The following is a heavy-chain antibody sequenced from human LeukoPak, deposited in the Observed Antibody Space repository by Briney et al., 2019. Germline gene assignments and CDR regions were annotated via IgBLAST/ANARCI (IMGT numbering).Heavy chain of an antibody. J-gene: IGHJ4*02. CDR2: IYASGNT. CDR3: ARRGDS. CDR1: GDSISSGNYY. V-gene: IGHV4-61*02. Sequence: SETLSLTCTVSGDSISSGNYYWNWIRQPAGKGLEWIGRIYASGNTNYNPSLKSRVTISVDTSKNQFSLKLTSVTAADTAVYYCARRGDSWGQGTLVTVSS.